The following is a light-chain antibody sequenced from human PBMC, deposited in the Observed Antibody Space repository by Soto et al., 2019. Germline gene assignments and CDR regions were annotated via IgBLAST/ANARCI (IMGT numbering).Light chain of an antibody. CDR2: DAS. CDR1: QSVSSY. CDR3: QQRSNWPPIT. V-gene: IGKV3-11*01. Sequence: EIVLSQSPATLSLSPGARPPLSCRASQSVSSYLAWYQQKPGQAPRLLIYDASNRATGIPARFSGSGSGTDFTLTIRSLEPEDFAVYYCQQRSNWPPITCGQGTRREIK. J-gene: IGKJ5*01.